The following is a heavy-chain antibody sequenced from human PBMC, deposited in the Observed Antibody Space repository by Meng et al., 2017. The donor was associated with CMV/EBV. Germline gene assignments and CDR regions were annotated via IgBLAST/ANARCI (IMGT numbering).Heavy chain of an antibody. D-gene: IGHD1-1*01. J-gene: IGHJ4*02. V-gene: IGHV1-2*02. CDR2: IYPNSGGT. Sequence: QVQVLQPGSEVKSPGASVKVSCQTSGYRFSDHYMHWVRQAPGQGLEWMGWIYPNSGGTHYAQKFQDRVTMTRDTSISTVYMELSRLTSDDTAVYYCVRDHNWGPDYWGQGTLVTVSS. CDR1: GYRFSDHY. CDR3: VRDHNWGPDY.